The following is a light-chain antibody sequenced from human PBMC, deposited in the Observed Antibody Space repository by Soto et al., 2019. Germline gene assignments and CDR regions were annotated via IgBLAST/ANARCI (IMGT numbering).Light chain of an antibody. J-gene: IGLJ1*01. Sequence: QSVRTQPPSASGTPGQRVTISCSGSSSNIGSNTVNWYQQVPGAAPTLLIYGSNQRPSGVPDRFSGSKSGTSASLAISGLQSEDQADNYCAAWDKTLSVLYVVGSVPKVTVL. CDR3: AAWDKTLSVLYV. CDR1: SSNIGSNT. CDR2: GSN. V-gene: IGLV1-44*01.